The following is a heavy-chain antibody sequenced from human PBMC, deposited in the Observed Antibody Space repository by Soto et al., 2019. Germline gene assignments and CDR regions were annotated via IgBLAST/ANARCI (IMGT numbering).Heavy chain of an antibody. CDR2: IYYSGST. D-gene: IGHD3-10*01. J-gene: IGHJ4*02. V-gene: IGHV4-39*01. Sequence: QLQLQESGPGLVKPSETLSLTCTVSGGSISSSSYYWGWIRQPPGKGLEWIGSIYYSGSTYYNPSLKSRVTISVDTSKNQFSLKLSSVTAADTAVYYCARHYGSGSYWHYWGQGTLVTVSS. CDR3: ARHYGSGSYWHY. CDR1: GGSISSSSYY.